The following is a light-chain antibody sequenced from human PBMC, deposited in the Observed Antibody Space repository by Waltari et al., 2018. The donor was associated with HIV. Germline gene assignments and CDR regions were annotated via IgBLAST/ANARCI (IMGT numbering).Light chain of an antibody. CDR2: KAS. V-gene: IGKV1-5*03. CDR1: QSISSW. CDR3: QHNNSYSRT. Sequence: IQTTQSPSNISASVGEGVIIICRASQSISSWLAWYQQKPGKAPKLLIYKASSLESGVPSRFSGGGSGREFSFNICSLQPDNFATYYCQHNNSYSRTFGQGTKVEIK. J-gene: IGKJ1*01.